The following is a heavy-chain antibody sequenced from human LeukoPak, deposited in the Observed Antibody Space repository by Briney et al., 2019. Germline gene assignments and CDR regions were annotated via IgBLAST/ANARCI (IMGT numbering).Heavy chain of an antibody. J-gene: IGHJ3*02. CDR2: ISGSGGST. CDR3: ASDLVVPDAFDI. D-gene: IGHD2-2*01. CDR1: VFTFSSYP. Sequence: GGSLRLSCAASVFTFSSYPMSWVRQAPRKGREWVSAISGSGGSTYYADSVKGRFTISRDNSKNTLYLQMNSLRAEDTAVYYCASDLVVPDAFDIWGQGTMVTVSS. V-gene: IGHV3-23*01.